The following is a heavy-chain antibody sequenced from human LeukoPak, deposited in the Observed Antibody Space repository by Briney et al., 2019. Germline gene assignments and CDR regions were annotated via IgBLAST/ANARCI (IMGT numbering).Heavy chain of an antibody. J-gene: IGHJ3*02. Sequence: PGGSLRLSCTVSGFTFDDYAMHWVRHTPGKGLEWVAGITWNRDNIGYGDSVKGRFTISRDNSKNTLYLQMNSLRAEDTAVYYCAKDLFRGSGYDDASDIWGQGTMVTVSS. CDR3: AKDLFRGSGYDDASDI. D-gene: IGHD5-12*01. V-gene: IGHV3-9*01. CDR1: GFTFDDYA. CDR2: ITWNRDNI.